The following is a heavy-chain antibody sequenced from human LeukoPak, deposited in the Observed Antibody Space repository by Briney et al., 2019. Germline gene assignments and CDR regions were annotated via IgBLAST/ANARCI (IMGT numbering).Heavy chain of an antibody. D-gene: IGHD3-3*01. V-gene: IGHV3-74*01. Sequence: SGGSLRLSCAASGFTFSSYWMHWVRQAPGKGLVWVSRINTDGSSTYYADSVKGRFTISRDNAKNTLYLQMNSLRAEDTAVYYCARGYYDFWSGYYNYWGQGTLVTVPS. CDR2: INTDGSST. J-gene: IGHJ4*02. CDR3: ARGYYDFWSGYYNY. CDR1: GFTFSSYW.